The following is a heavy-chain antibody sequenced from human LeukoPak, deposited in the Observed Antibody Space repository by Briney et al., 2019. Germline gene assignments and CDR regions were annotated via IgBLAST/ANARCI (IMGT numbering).Heavy chain of an antibody. CDR1: GGSIGSYY. J-gene: IGHJ5*02. V-gene: IGHV4-59*08. D-gene: IGHD3-16*01. Sequence: SETLSLTCTVSGGSIGSYYWSWIRQPPGKGLEWIGYIYYSGSTNYNPSLKSRVTISVDTSKNQFSLKLSSVTAADTAVYYCASGPSITMGENWFDPWGQGTLVTVSS. CDR2: IYYSGST. CDR3: ASGPSITMGENWFDP.